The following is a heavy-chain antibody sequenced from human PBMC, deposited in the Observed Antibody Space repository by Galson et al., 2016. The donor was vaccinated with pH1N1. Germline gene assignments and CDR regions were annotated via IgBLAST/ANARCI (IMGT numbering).Heavy chain of an antibody. CDR2: INPDGSTR. J-gene: IGHJ4*02. CDR3: ARGLWSMSGH. D-gene: IGHD2-21*01. CDR1: GFSLSTFW. V-gene: IGHV3-74*01. Sequence: SLRLSCAASGFSLSTFWMTWVRQAPGKGLVWVSHINPDGSTRDYADSVKGRYTISRDNAKNTVYLQMNSLSAEDTAVYFCARGLWSMSGHLGQGELVTVSS.